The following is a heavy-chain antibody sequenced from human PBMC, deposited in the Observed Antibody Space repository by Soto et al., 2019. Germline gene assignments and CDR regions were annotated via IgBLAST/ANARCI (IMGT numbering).Heavy chain of an antibody. Sequence: QVQLVQSGAEVKKPGASVKVSCKASGYTFTSYGISWVRQAPGQGLEWMGWISAYNGNTNYAQKLQGRVTMPTDTSTSTAYMELRSLRSDDTAVYYCARDLVRKGDFWSGYPLLLWGQGTLVTVSS. V-gene: IGHV1-18*01. CDR2: ISAYNGNT. D-gene: IGHD3-3*01. CDR3: ARDLVRKGDFWSGYPLLL. CDR1: GYTFTSYG. J-gene: IGHJ4*02.